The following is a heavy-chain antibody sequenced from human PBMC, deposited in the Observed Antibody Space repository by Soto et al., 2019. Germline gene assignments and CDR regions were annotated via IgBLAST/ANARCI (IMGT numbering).Heavy chain of an antibody. CDR1: GFSLTTRGVG. CDR2: IYWNEDK. Sequence: QITLKESGPTLVKPTQTLTLTCTFSGFSLTTRGVGVDGIRQPPGKALEWLALIYWNEDKRYSPSIKSRHTISKATTKKPVVLTMTNLDPVDTATYYCVHRLQSLAVPGGDYWGQGTLVTVSS. D-gene: IGHD6-19*01. CDR3: VHRLQSLAVPGGDY. J-gene: IGHJ4*02. V-gene: IGHV2-5*01.